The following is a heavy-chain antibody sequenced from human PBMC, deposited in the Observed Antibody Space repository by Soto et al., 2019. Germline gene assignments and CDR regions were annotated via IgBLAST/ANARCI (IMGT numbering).Heavy chain of an antibody. Sequence: VGSLRLSCVASGFTFSDYSVSWVRQAPGKGLEWLSSISSSSTFTHYADSVKGRFTISRDNAKSSLYLQMNSLRAEDTAVYYCAAPYSTGHRLLGYWGQGTLVTVSS. CDR3: AAPYSTGHRLLGY. J-gene: IGHJ4*02. CDR2: ISSSSTFT. CDR1: GFTFSDYS. D-gene: IGHD6-19*01. V-gene: IGHV3-21*01.